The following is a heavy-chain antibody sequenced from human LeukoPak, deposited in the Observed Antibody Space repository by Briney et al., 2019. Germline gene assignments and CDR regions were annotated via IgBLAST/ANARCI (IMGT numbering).Heavy chain of an antibody. D-gene: IGHD3-10*01. CDR1: GGSISSYY. V-gene: IGHV4-4*07. CDR2: IYSSGDT. J-gene: IGHJ4*02. Sequence: SETLSLTCTVSGGSISSYYWDWIRQPAGKGLEWIGRIYSSGDTNYNPSLKSRVTMSVDTSKNQFSLRLSSLTAADTAVYYCARDAGSGGGTFPTYHFDFWGQGTLVTVSS. CDR3: ARDAGSGGGTFPTYHFDF.